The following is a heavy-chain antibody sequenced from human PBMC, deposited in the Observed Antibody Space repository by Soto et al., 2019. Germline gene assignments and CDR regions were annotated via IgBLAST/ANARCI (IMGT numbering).Heavy chain of an antibody. CDR1: GFTVSSNY. D-gene: IGHD2-8*01. V-gene: IGHV3-53*02. CDR2: IYSGGST. CDR3: ARYGVPDRGGRKGYYYYGMDV. J-gene: IGHJ6*02. Sequence: EVQLVETGGGLIQPGGSLRLSCAASGFTVSSNYMSWVRQAPGKGLEWVSVIYSGGSTYYADSVKGRFTISRDNSKNTLYLQMNSLRAEDTAVYHSARYGVPDRGGRKGYYYYGMDVWGQGTTVTASS.